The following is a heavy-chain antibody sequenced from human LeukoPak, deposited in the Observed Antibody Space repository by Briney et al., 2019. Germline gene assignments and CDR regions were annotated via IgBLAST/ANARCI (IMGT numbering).Heavy chain of an antibody. CDR2: IYHSGST. D-gene: IGHD3-10*01. Sequence: SETLSLTCAVYGGSFSGYYWSWIRQPPGKGLEWIGYIYHSGSTYYNPSLKSRVTISVDRSKNQFSLKLSSVTAADTAVYYCARVPLSYGSGSYPDYWGQGTLVTVSS. J-gene: IGHJ4*02. CDR3: ARVPLSYGSGSYPDY. CDR1: GGSFSGYY. V-gene: IGHV4-34*01.